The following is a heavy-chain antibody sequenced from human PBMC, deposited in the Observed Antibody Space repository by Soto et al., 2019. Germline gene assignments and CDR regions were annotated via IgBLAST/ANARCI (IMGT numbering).Heavy chain of an antibody. CDR1: GCSLTAYS. J-gene: IGHJ4*02. CDR3: AREASAVVSLDY. CDR2: INPNSGDT. D-gene: IGHD6-19*01. Sequence: ASVKVSCKASGCSLTAYSIHWVRQAPGQGLEWMGWINPNSGDTIYAQRFQGRVTLTTDTSISTSYMELRSLTSDDTAVYYCAREASAVVSLDYWGRGTLVTVSS. V-gene: IGHV1-2*02.